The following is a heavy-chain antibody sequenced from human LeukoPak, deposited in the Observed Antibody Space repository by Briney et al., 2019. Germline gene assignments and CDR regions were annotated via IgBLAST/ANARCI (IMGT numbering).Heavy chain of an antibody. V-gene: IGHV3-48*02. D-gene: IGHD3-22*01. CDR1: GFTFSSYS. CDR3: SGGHYDSSGEIDY. Sequence: GGSLRLSCAASGFTFSSYSMNWVRQAPGKGLEWVSYISSSSSTIYYADSVKGRFTISRDNAKNSLYLQMNSLRDEDTAVYYCSGGHYDSSGEIDYWGQGTLVTVSS. CDR2: ISSSSSTI. J-gene: IGHJ4*02.